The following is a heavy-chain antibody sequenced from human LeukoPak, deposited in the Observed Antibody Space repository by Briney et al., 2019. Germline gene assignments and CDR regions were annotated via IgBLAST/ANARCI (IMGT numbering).Heavy chain of an antibody. CDR2: IRDDGSDE. J-gene: IGHJ5*02. D-gene: IGHD1-26*01. V-gene: IGHV3-30*02. CDR1: GFTFSAYG. CDR3: ARDKQADSGIDH. Sequence: GGSLRLSCVASGFTFSAYGMHWVRQSPGKGLEWLAYIRDDGSDEYCAESVKGRLTISRGNFKNTVYLQMNSLTSDDTALYYCARDKQADSGIDHWGQGALVTVS.